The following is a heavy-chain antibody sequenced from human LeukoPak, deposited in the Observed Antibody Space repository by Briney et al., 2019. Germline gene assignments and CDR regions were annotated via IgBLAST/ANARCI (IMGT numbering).Heavy chain of an antibody. V-gene: IGHV3-53*01. D-gene: IGHD6-13*01. CDR3: ARGGAAPTPFYYYYYMDV. CDR2: IYSGGST. J-gene: IGHJ6*03. CDR1: GFTVSSNY. Sequence: GGSLRLSCAASGFTVSSNYMSWVRQAPGKGLEWVSVIYSGGSTYYADSVKGRFTISRDNSKNTLYLQMNSLRAEDTAVYYCARGGAAPTPFYYYYYMDVWGKGTTVTVSS.